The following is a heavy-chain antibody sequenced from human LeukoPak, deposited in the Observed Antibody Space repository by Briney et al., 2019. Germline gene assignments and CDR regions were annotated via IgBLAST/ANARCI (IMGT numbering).Heavy chain of an antibody. CDR3: VGLYGDQHY. CDR1: GYTFTSYY. D-gene: IGHD4-17*01. J-gene: IGHJ4*02. V-gene: IGHV1-46*01. CDR2: INPSGGST. Sequence: ASVKVSCKASGYTFTSYYMHWVRQAPGQGLEWMGIINPSGGSTSYAQKFQGRVTMTRDTSTSTVYTELSSLRSEDTAVYYCVGLYGDQHYWGQGTLVTVSS.